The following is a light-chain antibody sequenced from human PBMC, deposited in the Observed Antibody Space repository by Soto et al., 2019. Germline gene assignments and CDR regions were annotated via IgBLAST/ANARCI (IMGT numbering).Light chain of an antibody. V-gene: IGKV3-20*01. CDR3: QQYASSPYT. J-gene: IGKJ2*01. CDR2: GAS. Sequence: EVVLTQSPGTLSLSPGEGATLSFSASQSVSGNYLAWYQQKPGQAPRLLIYGASRRATGIPDRFSGRESGTDFTLTITTLEPEDSAVYFCQQYASSPYTFGQGTKVDIK. CDR1: QSVSGNY.